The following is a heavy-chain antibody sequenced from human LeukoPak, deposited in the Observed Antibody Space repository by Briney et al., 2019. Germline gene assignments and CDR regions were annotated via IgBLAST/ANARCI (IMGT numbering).Heavy chain of an antibody. CDR3: ARSERPFTMVRGVPGRGAWYFDY. V-gene: IGHV3-23*01. J-gene: IGHJ4*02. CDR2: ISGSGGST. CDR1: GFTFSSYA. D-gene: IGHD3-10*01. Sequence: GGSLRLSCAASGFTFSSYAMSWVRQAPGKGLEWVSAISGSGGSTYYADSVKGRFTISWDNSKNTLYLQMNSLRAEDTAVYYCARSERPFTMVRGVPGRGAWYFDYWGQGTLVTVSS.